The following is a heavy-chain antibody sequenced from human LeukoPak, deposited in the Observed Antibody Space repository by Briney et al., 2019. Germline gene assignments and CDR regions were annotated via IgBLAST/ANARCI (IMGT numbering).Heavy chain of an antibody. D-gene: IGHD3-3*01. Sequence: GGSMRLSCVASGFTFTSYTMNWVRQAPGKGLAWVSSIGSSSNYIYYADSVKGRFTLSRDNAKNSLYLQMNSLRAEDTAVYYCARDRITIFGVVESWGQGTLVTVSS. J-gene: IGHJ4*02. CDR3: ARDRITIFGVVES. V-gene: IGHV3-21*01. CDR2: IGSSSNYI. CDR1: GFTFTSYT.